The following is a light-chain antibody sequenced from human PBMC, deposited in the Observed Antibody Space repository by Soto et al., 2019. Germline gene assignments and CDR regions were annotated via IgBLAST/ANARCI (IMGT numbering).Light chain of an antibody. V-gene: IGLV2-14*01. CDR2: EVS. CDR1: STDVGGYDY. CDR3: SSYANLITH. Sequence: QSALTQPASVSGSPGQSITISCTGTSTDVGGYDYVSWYQQHPGKAPKLMIFEVSNRPSGVSNRFSGSKSGNTASLTISGLQAGDEADYFCSSYANLITHFGGGTKLTVL. J-gene: IGLJ2*01.